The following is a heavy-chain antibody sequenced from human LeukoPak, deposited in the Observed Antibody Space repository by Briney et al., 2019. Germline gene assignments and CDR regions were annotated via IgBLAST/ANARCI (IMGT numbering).Heavy chain of an antibody. CDR3: ARFRDDFPDY. D-gene: IGHD5-24*01. V-gene: IGHV5-51*01. CDR1: GYSLTSYW. CDR2: IFPGDSDS. Sequence: GESLEISCKGSGYSLTSYWIGWVRQMPGKGLEWMGIIFPGDSDSRYSPSFQGQVTISVDKSISTAYLQWNSLKASDTAIYYCARFRDDFPDYWGQGTLIIVSS. J-gene: IGHJ4*02.